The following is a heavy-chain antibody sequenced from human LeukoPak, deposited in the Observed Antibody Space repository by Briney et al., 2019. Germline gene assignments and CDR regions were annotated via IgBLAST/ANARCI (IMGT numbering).Heavy chain of an antibody. D-gene: IGHD6-19*01. CDR3: ARRPPTGSSGWYGGPHY. V-gene: IGHV4-4*02. CDR1: GGSISSSNW. Sequence: SETLSLTCTVSGGSISSSNWWSWVRQPPGKGLEWIGEIYYSGSTNYNPSLKSRVTMLVDKSKNQFSLKLSSVTAADTAVYYCARRPPTGSSGWYGGPHYWGQGTLVTVSS. J-gene: IGHJ4*02. CDR2: IYYSGST.